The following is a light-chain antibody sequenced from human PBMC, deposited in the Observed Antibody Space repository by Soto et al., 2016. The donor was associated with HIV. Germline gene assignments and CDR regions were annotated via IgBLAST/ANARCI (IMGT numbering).Light chain of an antibody. Sequence: MQLTQSPSLLSASIGDTITLSCRTSGGFGIYLAWYQQRPGKAPKLLFDGSSALQSGVPSRFGGSGSGTEFTLTISSLQPDDFATYYCQHYHSYPYTFGQGTKLEIK. CDR1: GGFGIY. CDR2: GSS. CDR3: QHYHSYPYT. J-gene: IGKJ2*01. V-gene: IGKV1-9*01.